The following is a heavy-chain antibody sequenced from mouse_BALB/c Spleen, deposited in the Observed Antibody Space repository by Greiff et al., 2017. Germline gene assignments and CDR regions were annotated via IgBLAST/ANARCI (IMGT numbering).Heavy chain of an antibody. CDR3: ARGRPYAMDY. J-gene: IGHJ4*01. V-gene: IGHV14-3*02. CDR2: IDPANGNT. Sequence: EVKLQESGAELVKPGASVKLSCTASGYTIKDTYMHWVKQRPEQGLEWIGRIDPANGNTNYDPKFQGKATITADTSSNTAYLQLSSLTSEDTAVYYCARGRPYAMDYWGQGTTVTVSS. CDR1: GYTIKDTY.